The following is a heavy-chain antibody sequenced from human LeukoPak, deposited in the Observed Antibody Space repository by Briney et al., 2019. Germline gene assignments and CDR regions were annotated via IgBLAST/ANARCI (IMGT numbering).Heavy chain of an antibody. V-gene: IGHV4-34*01. CDR1: GGSFSGYY. CDR2: INHSGST. Sequence: PWETLSLTSAVYGGSFSGYYWSWIRQPPGKGLEWIGEINHSGSTNYNPSLKSRVTISVDTSKNQFSLKLSSVTAADTAVYYCARGVSGGYWGQGTLVTVSS. D-gene: IGHD3-10*01. CDR3: ARGVSGGY. J-gene: IGHJ4*02.